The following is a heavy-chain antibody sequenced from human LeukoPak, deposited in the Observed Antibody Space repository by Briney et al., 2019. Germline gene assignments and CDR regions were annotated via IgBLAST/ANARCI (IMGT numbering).Heavy chain of an antibody. J-gene: IGHJ5*02. CDR1: GGSISSYY. CDR2: IYYSGST. CDR3: ARSVVVITGSWFDP. Sequence: NPSETLSLTCTVSGGSISSYYWSWIRQPPGKGLEWIGYIYYSGSTNHNPSLKSRVTISVDTSKNQFSLRLSSVTAADTAVYYCARSVVVITGSWFDPWGQGTLVTVSS. V-gene: IGHV4-59*01. D-gene: IGHD3-22*01.